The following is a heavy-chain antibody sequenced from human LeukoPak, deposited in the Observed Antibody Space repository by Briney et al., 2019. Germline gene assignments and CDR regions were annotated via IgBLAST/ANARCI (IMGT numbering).Heavy chain of an antibody. D-gene: IGHD5-24*01. CDR1: GFTFSDYS. CDR3: ARDYKYAFDN. Sequence: GGSLRLSCAASGFTFSDYSMNWVRQVPGKGLEWISYIGIDSGNTNYADSVKGRFTISGDKAKNSLYLQMNSLRVEDTAVYYCARDYKYAFDNWGQGTLVTVSS. J-gene: IGHJ4*02. V-gene: IGHV3-48*01. CDR2: IGIDSGNT.